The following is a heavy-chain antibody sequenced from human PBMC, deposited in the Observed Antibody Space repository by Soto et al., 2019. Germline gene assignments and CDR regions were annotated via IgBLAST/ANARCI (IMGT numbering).Heavy chain of an antibody. CDR1: GGSISSSSYY. V-gene: IGHV4-39*01. CDR3: ARGVYYYDSSGYFGPPHY. Sequence: SETLSLTCTVSGGSISSSSYYWGWIRQPPGKGLELIWSIYYIGIAYYNPSLKSRFTISVDTSKNQFSLKLSSVTAADTVVYYCARGVYYYDSSGYFGPPHYWGQGTLVTVSS. CDR2: IYYIGIA. J-gene: IGHJ4*02. D-gene: IGHD3-22*01.